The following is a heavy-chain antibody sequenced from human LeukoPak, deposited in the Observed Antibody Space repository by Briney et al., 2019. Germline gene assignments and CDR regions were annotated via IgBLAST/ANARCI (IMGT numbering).Heavy chain of an antibody. Sequence: PSETLSLTCAVYGGSFSGYYWSWIRQPPGKGLEWIGEINHSGSTNYNPSLKSRVTISVDTSKNQFSLKLSSVTAADTAVYYCARHPTYYYDSSGYYYLYNFDYWGQGTLVTVSS. CDR1: GGSFSGYY. CDR3: ARHPTYYYDSSGYYYLYNFDY. V-gene: IGHV4-34*01. D-gene: IGHD3-22*01. CDR2: INHSGST. J-gene: IGHJ4*02.